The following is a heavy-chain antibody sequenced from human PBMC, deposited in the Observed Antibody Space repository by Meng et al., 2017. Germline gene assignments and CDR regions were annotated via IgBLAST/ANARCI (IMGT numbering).Heavy chain of an antibody. Sequence: SETLSFTCSVSGASINNIAYYWGWIRQPPGKGLEWLGSIYYSGSTNYNPSLKSRVTISVDTSKNQFSLKLSSVTAADTAVYYCARGRMVRGVIKSSWFDPWGQGTLVTVSS. CDR3: ARGRMVRGVIKSSWFDP. CDR2: IYYSGST. J-gene: IGHJ5*02. D-gene: IGHD3-10*01. CDR1: GASINNIAYY. V-gene: IGHV4-39*07.